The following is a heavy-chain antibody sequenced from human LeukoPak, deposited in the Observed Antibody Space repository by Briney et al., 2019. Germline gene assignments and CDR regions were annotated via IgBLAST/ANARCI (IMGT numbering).Heavy chain of an antibody. Sequence: ASVKASCKASGYLFTSYVVKWVSQSAGQELEGMGWINTKTGNSAYAHGFTGRFVFSLDTSVSTAYLQISSLKAEDTAVYYCARVGEQWLTNFDYWGQGTLVTVSS. CDR2: INTKTGNS. CDR1: GYLFTSYV. V-gene: IGHV7-4-1*02. D-gene: IGHD6-19*01. CDR3: ARVGEQWLTNFDY. J-gene: IGHJ4*02.